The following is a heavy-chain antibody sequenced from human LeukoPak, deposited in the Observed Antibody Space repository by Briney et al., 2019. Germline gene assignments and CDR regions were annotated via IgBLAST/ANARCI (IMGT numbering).Heavy chain of an antibody. J-gene: IGHJ4*02. CDR2: ISSSGTYI. CDR3: ASASFADGGYFDS. CDR1: GFTFNNCY. D-gene: IGHD2-15*01. V-gene: IGHV3-21*01. Sequence: PGGSLRLSCAASGFTFNNCYMNWVRQAPGEGLEWVSSISSSGTYINYADSVKGRFTISRDNAKNSLYLQMNSLRAEDTAVYYCASASFADGGYFDSWGQGTLVTVSS.